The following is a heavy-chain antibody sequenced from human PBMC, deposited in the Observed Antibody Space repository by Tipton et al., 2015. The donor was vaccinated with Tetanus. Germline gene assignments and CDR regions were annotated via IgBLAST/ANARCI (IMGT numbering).Heavy chain of an antibody. CDR2: ITSSSSTI. CDR1: GFTFNNHG. V-gene: IGHV3-48*02. J-gene: IGHJ5*02. Sequence: SLRLSCAASGFTFNNHGMHWVRQAPGKGLEWVSYITSSSSTIYYADSVKGRFTISRDNAKNSLYLQMNSLRDDDTAVYYCARAFFAAATSWGQGTLVTVSS. CDR3: ARAFFAAATS. D-gene: IGHD6-13*01.